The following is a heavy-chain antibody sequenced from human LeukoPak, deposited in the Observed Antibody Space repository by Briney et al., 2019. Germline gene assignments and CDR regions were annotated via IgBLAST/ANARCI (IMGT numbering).Heavy chain of an antibody. J-gene: IGHJ4*02. V-gene: IGHV4-30-4*01. CDR2: IYYSGST. CDR3: ARSAGWYDY. CDR1: GGSISSGDYY. D-gene: IGHD2-15*01. Sequence: PSQTLSLTCTVSGGSISSGDYYCSWIREPPWKGLEWFGYIYYSGSTYYNPSLKSRVTISVDTSKNQSSLKLSSVTAADTDVYYCARSAGWYDYWGQGTLVTVSS.